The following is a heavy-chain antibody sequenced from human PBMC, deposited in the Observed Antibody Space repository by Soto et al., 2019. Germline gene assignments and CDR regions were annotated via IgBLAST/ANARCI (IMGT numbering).Heavy chain of an antibody. Sequence: PGGSLRLSCAASGFTFSSYSMNWVRQAPGKGLEWVSSISSSSSYIYYADSVKGRFTISRDNAKNSLYLQMNSLRAEDTAVYYCAKDKVYIWGSYRYFDAFDIWGQGTMVTVSS. CDR2: ISSSSSYI. D-gene: IGHD3-16*02. J-gene: IGHJ3*02. V-gene: IGHV3-21*01. CDR3: AKDKVYIWGSYRYFDAFDI. CDR1: GFTFSSYS.